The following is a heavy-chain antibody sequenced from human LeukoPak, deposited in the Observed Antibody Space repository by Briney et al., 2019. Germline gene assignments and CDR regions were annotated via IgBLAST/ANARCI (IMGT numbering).Heavy chain of an antibody. CDR3: ARVRSSGWSWGYYFDY. J-gene: IGHJ4*02. V-gene: IGHV4-34*01. D-gene: IGHD6-19*01. CDR2: INHSGST. Sequence: PSETLSLTCAVYGGSFSGYYWSWIRQPPGKGLEWIGEINHSGSTNYNPSLKSRVTISVDTSKSQFSLKLSSVTAADTAVYYCARVRSSGWSWGYYFDYWGQGTLVTVSS. CDR1: GGSFSGYY.